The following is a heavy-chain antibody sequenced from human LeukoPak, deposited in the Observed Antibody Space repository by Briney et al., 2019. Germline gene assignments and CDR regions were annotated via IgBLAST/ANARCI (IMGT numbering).Heavy chain of an antibody. CDR1: GYTFTSYG. Sequence: GASVKVSCKASGYTFTSYGISWVRQAPGQGLEWMGWISAYNGNTNYAQNLQGRVTMTSDTSTTTAYMELRSLRSDDTAVYYCARVDPRGDGSGVGNWFDPWGQGTLVTVSS. CDR2: ISAYNGNT. V-gene: IGHV1-18*01. CDR3: ARVDPRGDGSGVGNWFDP. D-gene: IGHD3-10*01. J-gene: IGHJ5*02.